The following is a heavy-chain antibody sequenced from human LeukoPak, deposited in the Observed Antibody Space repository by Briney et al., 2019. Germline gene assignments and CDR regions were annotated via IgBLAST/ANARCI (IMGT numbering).Heavy chain of an antibody. V-gene: IGHV3-33*08. CDR2: IWYDGSNK. J-gene: IGHJ4*02. CDR1: GFTFSSYA. Sequence: GGSLRLSCAASGFTFSSYAMSWVRQAPGKGLEWVAVIWYDGSNKYYADSVKGRFTISRDNSKNTLYLQMNSLRAEDTAVYYCARDGPAGAPVGVFDYWGQGTLVTVSS. CDR3: ARDGPAGAPVGVFDY. D-gene: IGHD1-26*01.